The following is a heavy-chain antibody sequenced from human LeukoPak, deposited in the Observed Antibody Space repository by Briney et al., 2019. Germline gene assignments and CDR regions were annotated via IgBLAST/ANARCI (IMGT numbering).Heavy chain of an antibody. J-gene: IGHJ4*02. V-gene: IGHV3-74*01. CDR1: GFTFSSYW. CDR3: ARVGHSGSYYAY. CDR2: INSDGSST. D-gene: IGHD1-26*01. Sequence: TGGSLRLSCAPSGFTFSSYWMHWVRQAPGKGLVWVSRINSDGSSTSYADSVKGRFTISRDNAKNTLYLQMNSLRAEDTAVYYCARVGHSGSYYAYWGQGTLVTVSS.